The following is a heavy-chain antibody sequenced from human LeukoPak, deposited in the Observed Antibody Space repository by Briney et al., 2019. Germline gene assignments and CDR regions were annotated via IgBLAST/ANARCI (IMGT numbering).Heavy chain of an antibody. V-gene: IGHV5-51*01. J-gene: IGHJ4*02. CDR3: ARPNCGGDCYSGPFDY. CDR1: GYSFTSYW. CDR2: IYPGDSDT. Sequence: GESLKISCKGSGYSFTSYWIGWVRQMPGKGLEWMGIIYPGDSDTRYSPSFQGQVTISADKSISTAYLQWSSLKASDTAMYYCARPNCGGDCYSGPFDYWGQGTLVTVSS. D-gene: IGHD2-21*02.